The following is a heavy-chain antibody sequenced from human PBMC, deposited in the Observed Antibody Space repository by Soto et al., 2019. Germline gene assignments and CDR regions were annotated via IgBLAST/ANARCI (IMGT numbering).Heavy chain of an antibody. D-gene: IGHD1-26*01. J-gene: IGHJ4*02. Sequence: PGGSLRLSCAASGFTFSSYAMSWVRQAPGKGLEWVSAISGSGGSTYYADSVKGRFTISRDNSKNTLYLQMNSLRAEDTAVYYCAKQRRSYRGEPDDYWGQGTLVTVSS. CDR3: AKQRRSYRGEPDDY. V-gene: IGHV3-23*01. CDR1: GFTFSSYA. CDR2: ISGSGGST.